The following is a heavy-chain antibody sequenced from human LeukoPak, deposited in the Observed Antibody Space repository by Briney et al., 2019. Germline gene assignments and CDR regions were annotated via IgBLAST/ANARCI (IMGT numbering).Heavy chain of an antibody. V-gene: IGHV3-53*01. Sequence: GGSLRLSCAASGFTVSSNYMNWVRQAPGKGLVWVSIIYSSGSTYYADSVKGRFTISRDNSKNTLYLQMNTLGVEDTAVYYCARRYSSGWWIDYWGQGTLVTVSS. CDR3: ARRYSSGWWIDY. D-gene: IGHD6-19*01. J-gene: IGHJ4*02. CDR2: IYSSGST. CDR1: GFTVSSNY.